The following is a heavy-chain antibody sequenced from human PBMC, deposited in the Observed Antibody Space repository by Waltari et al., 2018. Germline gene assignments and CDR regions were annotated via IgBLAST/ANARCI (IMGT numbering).Heavy chain of an antibody. CDR1: GFTFGNFV. J-gene: IGHJ1*01. D-gene: IGHD2-2*01. V-gene: IGHV3-23*01. CDR2: ISGSPAAI. CDR3: AKAPYQLPYLES. Sequence: LESGGGLVQPGGSLKLSCAASGFTFGNFVMNWVRQAPGKGLEWVSFISGSPAAIHYADSLKCRFTVSRDNSNNTLYLQMNRLTADDTAIYYCAKAPYQLPYLESWGRGTLVTVSS.